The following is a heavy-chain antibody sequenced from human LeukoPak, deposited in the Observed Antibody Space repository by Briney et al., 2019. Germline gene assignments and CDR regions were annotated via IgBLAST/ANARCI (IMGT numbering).Heavy chain of an antibody. J-gene: IGHJ4*02. CDR3: AIDRYSSGWYTFDY. V-gene: IGHV3-21*01. CDR2: ISSSSSYI. CDR1: GFTFSNFG. Sequence: GGSLRLSCAASGFTFSNFGINWVRQAPGKGLEWVSSISSSSSYISYADSVKGRFTISRDNAKNSLAPQMNSLRAEDTAVYYCAIDRYSSGWYTFDYWGQGTLVTVSS. D-gene: IGHD6-19*01.